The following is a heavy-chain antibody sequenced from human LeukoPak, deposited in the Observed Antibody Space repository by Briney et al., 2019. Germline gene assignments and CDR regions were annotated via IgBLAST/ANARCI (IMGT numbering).Heavy chain of an antibody. CDR2: IKQDGSEK. Sequence: GGSLRLSCAASGFTFSSYAMSWVRQAPGKGLEWVANIKQDGSEKYYVDSVKGRFTISRDNAKNSLYLQMNSLRAEDTAVYYCARARGSSGWLDYWGQGTLVTVSS. CDR1: GFTFSSYA. CDR3: ARARGSSGWLDY. D-gene: IGHD6-19*01. V-gene: IGHV3-7*03. J-gene: IGHJ4*02.